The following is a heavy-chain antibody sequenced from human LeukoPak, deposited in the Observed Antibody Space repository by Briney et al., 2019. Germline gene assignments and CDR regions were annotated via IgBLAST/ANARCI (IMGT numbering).Heavy chain of an antibody. V-gene: IGHV3-33*01. CDR2: IWYDGSNK. CDR1: GFTFSSYG. CDR3: ARGLYGDYGFWFDP. J-gene: IGHJ5*02. Sequence: PGGSLRLSCAASGFTFSSYGMHWVRQAPGKGLEWVAVIWYDGSNKYYADSVKGRFTISRDNSKNTLYLQMNSLRAEDTAVYYCARGLYGDYGFWFDPWGQGTLVTVSS. D-gene: IGHD4-17*01.